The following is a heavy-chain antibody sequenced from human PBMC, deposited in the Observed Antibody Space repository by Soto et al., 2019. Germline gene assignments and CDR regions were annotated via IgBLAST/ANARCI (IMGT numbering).Heavy chain of an antibody. Sequence: SETLSLTCAVYGGSFSGYYWSWIRQPPGKGLEWIGEINHSGSTNYNPSLKSRVTISVDTSKNQFSLKLSSVTAADTAVYYCARVVASRSYYDFWSSTSIGPWGQGTLVT. CDR1: GGSFSGYY. V-gene: IGHV4-34*01. D-gene: IGHD3-3*01. CDR3: ARVVASRSYYDFWSSTSIGP. CDR2: INHSGST. J-gene: IGHJ5*02.